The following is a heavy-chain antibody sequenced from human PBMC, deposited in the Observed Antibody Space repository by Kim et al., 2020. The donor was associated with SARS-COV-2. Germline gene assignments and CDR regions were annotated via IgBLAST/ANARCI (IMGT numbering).Heavy chain of an antibody. D-gene: IGHD6-13*01. CDR3: AKDRAAAGYWYFDL. J-gene: IGHJ2*01. CDR2: ISWNSGSI. CDR1: GFTFDDYA. V-gene: IGHV3-9*01. Sequence: GGSLRLSCAASGFTFDDYAMHWVRQAPGKGLEWVSGISWNSGSIGYADSVKGRFTISRDNAKNSLYLQMNSLRAEDTALYYCAKDRAAAGYWYFDLWGRGTLVTVSS.